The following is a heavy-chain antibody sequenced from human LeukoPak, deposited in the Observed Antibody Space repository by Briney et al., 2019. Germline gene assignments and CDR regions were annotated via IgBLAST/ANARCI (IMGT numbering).Heavy chain of an antibody. Sequence: GGSLRLSCAASGFTFSRYGMHWVRQAPGKGLEWVAVILYDGNNKYYADSVKGRFTISRDNSKNTLYLQMNSLRAEDTAVYYCAKDRGTGGWYFDLWGRGTLVTVSS. J-gene: IGHJ2*01. V-gene: IGHV3-30*18. CDR1: GFTFSRYG. CDR3: AKDRGTGGWYFDL. CDR2: ILYDGNNK. D-gene: IGHD7-27*01.